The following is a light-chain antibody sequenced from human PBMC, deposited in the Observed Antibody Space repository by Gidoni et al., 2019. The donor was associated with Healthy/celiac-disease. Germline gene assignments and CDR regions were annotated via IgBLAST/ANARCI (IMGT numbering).Light chain of an antibody. CDR3: QQSYSTPP. CDR2: AAS. V-gene: IGKV1-39*01. Sequence: DIQMTQSPSSLSASVGDRVTIPCRASQSISSYLNWDQQKPGKAPKLLIYAASSLQSGVPSRFRGSGAGTYFTLTISRLQPEFFASYYCQQSYSTPPFGQXTKVEIK. CDR1: QSISSY. J-gene: IGKJ1*01.